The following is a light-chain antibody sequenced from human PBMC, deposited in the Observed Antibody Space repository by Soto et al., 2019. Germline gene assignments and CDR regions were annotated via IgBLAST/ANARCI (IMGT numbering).Light chain of an antibody. CDR3: LLSYSGARV. Sequence: QTVVTQEPSLTVSLGGTVTLTCGSSTGPVTSGHYPYWFQQKPGQAPRTLIYDTNNKHSWTPARFSGSLLGGKAALTLSGAQPEDEAEYYCLLSYSGARVFGTGTKVTVL. CDR1: TGPVTSGHY. J-gene: IGLJ1*01. V-gene: IGLV7-46*01. CDR2: DTN.